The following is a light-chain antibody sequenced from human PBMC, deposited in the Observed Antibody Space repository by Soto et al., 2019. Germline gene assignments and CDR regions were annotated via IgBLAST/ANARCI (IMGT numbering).Light chain of an antibody. J-gene: IGKJ4*01. CDR2: GAS. V-gene: IGKV3-15*01. CDR3: QQYNSWPLT. CDR1: QSVGSN. Sequence: MVMTQSPATLSVSPGERATLSCRASQSVGSNLAWSQQKPGQAPRLLIYGASTRATGIPARFSGSGSGTEFTLTISSLQSEDFAVYYCQQYNSWPLTFGGGTKVEIK.